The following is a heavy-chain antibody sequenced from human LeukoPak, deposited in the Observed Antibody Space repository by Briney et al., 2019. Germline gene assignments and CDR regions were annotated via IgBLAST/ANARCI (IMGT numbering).Heavy chain of an antibody. J-gene: IGHJ4*02. V-gene: IGHV3-66*01. CDR2: IYSGGST. D-gene: IGHD3-22*01. CDR1: GFTVSSNY. Sequence: GGSLRLSCAASGFTVSSNYMSWVRQAPGKGLEWVSVIYSGGSTYYADSVKGRFTIFRDTSNNTLYIQMNGLRAEDTAVYYCARAAEDYDSSGGSDYWGQGTLVTVSS. CDR3: ARAAEDYDSSGGSDY.